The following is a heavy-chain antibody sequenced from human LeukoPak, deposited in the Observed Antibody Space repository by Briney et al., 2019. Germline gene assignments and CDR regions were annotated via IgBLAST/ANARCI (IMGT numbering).Heavy chain of an antibody. J-gene: IGHJ6*02. D-gene: IGHD2-2*01. CDR1: GFTFSSYE. CDR3: ARDCSSTSCLSYYYYGTDV. V-gene: IGHV3-48*03. CDR2: ISSSGSTI. Sequence: GGSLRLSCAASGFTFSSYEMNWVRQAPGKGLGWVSYISSSGSTIYYADSVKGRFTISRDNAKNSLYLQMNSLKAEDTAVYYCARDCSSTSCLSYYYYGTDVWGQGTTVTVSS.